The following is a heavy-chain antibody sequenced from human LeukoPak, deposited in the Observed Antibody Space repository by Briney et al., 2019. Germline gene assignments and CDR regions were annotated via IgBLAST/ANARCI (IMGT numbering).Heavy chain of an antibody. CDR1: GGSISSYY. CDR3: TGGGWIQLWSYFDY. Sequence: SETLSLTCTVSGGSISSYYWSWIRQPPGKGLEWIGYIYYSGSTNYNPSLKSRVPISVDTSKNQFSLKLSSVTAAAPAVYSWTGGGWIQLWSYFDYWGQGTLVTVSS. CDR2: IYYSGST. D-gene: IGHD5-18*01. V-gene: IGHV4-59*08. J-gene: IGHJ4*02.